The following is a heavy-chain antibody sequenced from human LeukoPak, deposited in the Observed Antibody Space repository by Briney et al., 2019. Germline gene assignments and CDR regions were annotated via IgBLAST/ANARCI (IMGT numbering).Heavy chain of an antibody. CDR3: AKNPRYYDSSGYYYMDY. V-gene: IGHV3-30*18. CDR2: ISYDGSNK. J-gene: IGHJ4*02. Sequence: GGSLRLSCAASGFTFSSYGMHWVRQAPGKGLEWVAVISYDGSNKYYADSVKGRFTISRDNAKNSLYLQMNSLRAEDTALYHCAKNPRYYDSSGYYYMDYWGQGTLVTVSS. CDR1: GFTFSSYG. D-gene: IGHD3-22*01.